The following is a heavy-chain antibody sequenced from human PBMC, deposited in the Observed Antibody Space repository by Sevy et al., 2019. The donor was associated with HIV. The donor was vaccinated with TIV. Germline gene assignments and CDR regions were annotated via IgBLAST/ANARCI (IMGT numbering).Heavy chain of an antibody. CDR2: ITDSSNYI. CDR1: GFTFSTYN. J-gene: IGHJ4*02. Sequence: GGSLRLSCAASGFTFSTYNMNWVRQAPGKGLEWVSSITDSSNYIYHADSVKGRFTISRDNAKNSLYLQMNSLKTDDTAVYYCTIDPVHFVWGQGTLVTVSS. CDR3: TIDPVHFV. D-gene: IGHD6-6*01. V-gene: IGHV3-21*03.